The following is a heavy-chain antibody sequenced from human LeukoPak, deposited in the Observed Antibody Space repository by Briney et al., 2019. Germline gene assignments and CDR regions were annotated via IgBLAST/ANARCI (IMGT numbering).Heavy chain of an antibody. V-gene: IGHV3-7*01. D-gene: IGHD2-8*01. Sequence: GGSLRLSCAASGFTYSDYYMSWVRQVPGKGLEWVANIKQDGSEKYYVDSVKGRFTISRDNAKNSLYLQMNSLRAEDTAVYYCARDSSGLYTWYYYYGMDVWGQGTAVTVSS. J-gene: IGHJ6*02. CDR2: IKQDGSEK. CDR1: GFTYSDYY. CDR3: ARDSSGLYTWYYYYGMDV.